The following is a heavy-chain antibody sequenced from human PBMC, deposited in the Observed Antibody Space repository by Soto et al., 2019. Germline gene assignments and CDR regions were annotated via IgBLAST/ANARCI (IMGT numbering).Heavy chain of an antibody. Sequence: SETLSLTCAVYGGSFSGYYWSWIRQPPGKGLEWIGEINHSGSTNYNPSLKSRVTISVDTSKNQFSLKLSSVTAADTAVYYCARWLRSESEYSSSFDYWGQGTLVTVSS. CDR1: GGSFSGYY. CDR3: ARWLRSESEYSSSFDY. CDR2: INHSGST. V-gene: IGHV4-34*01. D-gene: IGHD6-6*01. J-gene: IGHJ4*02.